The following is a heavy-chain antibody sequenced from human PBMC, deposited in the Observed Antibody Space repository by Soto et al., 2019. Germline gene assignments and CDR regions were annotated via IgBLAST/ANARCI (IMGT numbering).Heavy chain of an antibody. V-gene: IGHV5-10-1*01. J-gene: IGHJ5*02. D-gene: IGHD6-19*01. CDR2: IDPSDSYT. Sequence: PGESLKISCKGSGYSFTSYWISWVRQMPGKGPEWMGRIDPSDSYTNYSPSFQGHVTISADKSISTAYLQWSSLKASDTAMYYCARHAGGRYNWFDPWGQGTLVTVSS. CDR3: ARHAGGRYNWFDP. CDR1: GYSFTSYW.